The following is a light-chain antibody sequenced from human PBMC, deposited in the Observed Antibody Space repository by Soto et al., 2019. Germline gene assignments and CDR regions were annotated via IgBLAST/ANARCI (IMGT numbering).Light chain of an antibody. V-gene: IGKV4-1*01. CDR2: WAS. CDR3: QQYYTTPPT. Sequence: DIVMTQSPDSLAVSLGERATINCKSSQSVLYSSNNKNYLAWYQQKPGQPPKLLISWASIRESGVPDRFSGSGSGTDFTLNISSLQAEDVAVYYCQQYYTTPPTFGQGTKVEI. J-gene: IGKJ1*01. CDR1: QSVLYSSNNKNY.